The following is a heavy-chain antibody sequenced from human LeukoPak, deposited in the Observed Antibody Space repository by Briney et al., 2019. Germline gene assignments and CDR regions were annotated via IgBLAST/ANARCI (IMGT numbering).Heavy chain of an antibody. CDR2: FDPEDGET. Sequence: GASVKVSCKVSGYTLTELSMHWVRQAPGKGLEWMGGFDPEDGETIYAQKFQGGVTMTEDTSTDTAYMELSSLRSEDTAVYYCATFCSTSCYTGNWFDPWGQGTLVTVSS. J-gene: IGHJ5*02. CDR1: GYTLTELS. D-gene: IGHD2-2*02. V-gene: IGHV1-24*01. CDR3: ATFCSTSCYTGNWFDP.